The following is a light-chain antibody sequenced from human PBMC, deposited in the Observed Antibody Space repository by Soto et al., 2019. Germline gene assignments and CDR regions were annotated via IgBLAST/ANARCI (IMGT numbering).Light chain of an antibody. CDR2: GAS. Sequence: EIVLTQSPATLSVSPGERAALSCRASQSVSNNLAWYQQKPGQPPRLLTFGASTRATGIPARFSGSGSEAEFALTISTLQSEDFALYYCQHRSNFGPGT. J-gene: IGKJ3*01. CDR1: QSVSNN. CDR3: QHRSN. V-gene: IGKV3D-15*01.